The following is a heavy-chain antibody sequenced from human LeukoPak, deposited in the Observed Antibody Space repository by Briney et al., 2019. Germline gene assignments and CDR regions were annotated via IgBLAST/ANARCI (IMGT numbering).Heavy chain of an antibody. J-gene: IGHJ4*02. D-gene: IGHD3-9*01. CDR2: ISGSGGST. Sequence: SGGSLRLSCAASGFTFTNYAMSWVRQAPGKGLEWVSAISGSGGSTYYADSVKGRFTISRDNSKNTLYLQMNSLRAEDTAVYYCAKVILASSSNFDYWGQGTLVTVSS. CDR1: GFTFTNYA. V-gene: IGHV3-23*01. CDR3: AKVILASSSNFDY.